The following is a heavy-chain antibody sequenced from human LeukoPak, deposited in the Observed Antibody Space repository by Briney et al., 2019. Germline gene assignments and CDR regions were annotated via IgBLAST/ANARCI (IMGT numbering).Heavy chain of an antibody. CDR2: IKQDGSEK. J-gene: IGHJ6*02. CDR1: GFTFSTYG. CDR3: GMGMDV. V-gene: IGHV3-7*05. Sequence: GGSLRLSCAASGFTFSTYGMNWVRQAPGKGLEWVANIKQDGSEKYYVDSVKGRFTISRDNAKNSLYLQMNSLRAEDTAVYYCGMGMDVWGQGTTVTVSS.